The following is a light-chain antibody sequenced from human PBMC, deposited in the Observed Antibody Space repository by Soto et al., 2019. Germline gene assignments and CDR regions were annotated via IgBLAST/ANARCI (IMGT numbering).Light chain of an antibody. CDR2: DAS. Sequence: DIQLTQSPSSVSASVGDRVTITCQASQAIKNYLIWYQQKPGKAPNLLIYDASTLGTGVSSRFSGSGSGTEFSFTITILQPEDIATYFCQHYDSVPCTFGQGTRLEIK. J-gene: IGKJ2*02. CDR3: QHYDSVPCT. CDR1: QAIKNY. V-gene: IGKV1-33*01.